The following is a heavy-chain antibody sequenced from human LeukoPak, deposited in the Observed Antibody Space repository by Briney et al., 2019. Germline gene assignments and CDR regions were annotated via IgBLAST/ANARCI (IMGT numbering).Heavy chain of an antibody. CDR1: GFTFDDYA. V-gene: IGHV3-9*01. Sequence: PGRSLRLSCAASGFTFDDYAMHWVRQAPGKGLEWVSGISWNSGSIGYADSVKGRFTISRDNAKNSLYLQMNSLRAEDTALYYCAKGYCSSTSCPPGGYWGQGTLVTVSS. CDR2: ISWNSGSI. J-gene: IGHJ4*02. D-gene: IGHD2-2*01. CDR3: AKGYCSSTSCPPGGY.